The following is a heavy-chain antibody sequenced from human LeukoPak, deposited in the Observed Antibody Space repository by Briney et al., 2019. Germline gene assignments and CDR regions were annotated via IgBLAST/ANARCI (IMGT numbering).Heavy chain of an antibody. V-gene: IGHV3-21*01. CDR2: ISSSSSYI. Sequence: GGSLRLSCGASGFTFSSYRMNWVRQAPGKGLGWVSSISSSSSYIYYADSVKGRFTISRDNAKNSLYLQMNSLRAEDTAVYYCARGGLGERKNFDYWGQGTLVTVSS. CDR3: ARGGLGERKNFDY. J-gene: IGHJ4*02. D-gene: IGHD3-16*01. CDR1: GFTFSSYR.